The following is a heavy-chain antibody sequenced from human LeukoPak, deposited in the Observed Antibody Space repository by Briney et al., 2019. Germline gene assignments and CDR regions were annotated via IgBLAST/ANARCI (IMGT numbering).Heavy chain of an antibody. V-gene: IGHV3-7*01. CDR2: IKQDGSET. CDR3: ARGGQAGTGDL. Sequence: GGSLRLSCAASGFTFSSYWMSWVRQSPGKGLEWVANIKQDGSETYHVDSVKGRFTISRDNAKDSLYLEMNSLRAEDTAVYYCARGGQAGTGDLWGQGTLVTVSS. J-gene: IGHJ5*02. CDR1: GFTFSSYW. D-gene: IGHD3-10*01.